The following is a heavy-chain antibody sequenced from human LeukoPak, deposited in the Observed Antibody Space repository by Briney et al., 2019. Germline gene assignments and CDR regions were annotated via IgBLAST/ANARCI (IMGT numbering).Heavy chain of an antibody. CDR1: GGSISSSTYY. V-gene: IGHV4-39*01. CDR3: ARHSGYENAFDI. Sequence: SETLSLTCTVSGGSISSSTYYWDRIRQPPGKGLEWIGNFYNSGSTYYNPSLKSRVTISGDTSKNQFSLKLSSVTAADTAVYYCARHSGYENAFDIWGQGTMVTVSS. D-gene: IGHD5-12*01. J-gene: IGHJ3*02. CDR2: FYNSGST.